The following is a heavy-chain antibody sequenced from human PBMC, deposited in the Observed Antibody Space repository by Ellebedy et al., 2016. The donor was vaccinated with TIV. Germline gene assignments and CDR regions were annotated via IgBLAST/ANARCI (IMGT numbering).Heavy chain of an antibody. Sequence: ASVKVSCKASGGIFRSYAISWVRQAPGQGLEWLGVIDPSGDTTTYAQRFQGRLTLTSDKSTNTVYMELSRLTSDDTAVYYCARVPGSEDWFDPWGQGTLVTVSS. CDR1: GGIFRSYA. CDR2: IDPSGDTT. V-gene: IGHV1-46*01. CDR3: ARVPGSEDWFDP. J-gene: IGHJ5*02.